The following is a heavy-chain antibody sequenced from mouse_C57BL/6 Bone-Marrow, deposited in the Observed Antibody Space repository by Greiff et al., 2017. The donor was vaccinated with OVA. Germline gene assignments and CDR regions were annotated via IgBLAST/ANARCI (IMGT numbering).Heavy chain of an antibody. J-gene: IGHJ1*03. CDR2: IYPRSGNT. CDR3: ARRGAYWYFDI. Sequence: VQLQQSGAELARPGASVKLSCKASGYTFTSYGISWVKQRTGQGLEWIGEIYPRSGNTYYNEKFKGKATLTADKSSSTAYMELRSLTSEDSAVDFCARRGAYWYFDIWGTGTTVTVSA. CDR1: GYTFTSYG. V-gene: IGHV1-81*01.